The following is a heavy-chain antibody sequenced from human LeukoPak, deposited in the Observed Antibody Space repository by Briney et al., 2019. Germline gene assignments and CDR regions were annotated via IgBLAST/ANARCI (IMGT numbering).Heavy chain of an antibody. Sequence: GGSLRLSCAASGFTFSSYEMNWVRQAPGKGLEWVSYISSSGSTIYYAGSVKGRFTISRDNAKNSLYLQMNSLRAEDTAVYYCARELRDIVATTFDYWGQGTLVTVSS. CDR1: GFTFSSYE. J-gene: IGHJ4*02. CDR2: ISSSGSTI. D-gene: IGHD5-12*01. CDR3: ARELRDIVATTFDY. V-gene: IGHV3-48*03.